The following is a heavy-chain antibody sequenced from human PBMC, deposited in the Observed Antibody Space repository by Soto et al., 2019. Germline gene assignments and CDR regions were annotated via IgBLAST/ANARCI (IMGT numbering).Heavy chain of an antibody. CDR3: ARAGRDYDYIWGTGGAFDI. V-gene: IGHV3-11*01. CDR1: GFTFSDYY. Sequence: PGGSLRLSCAASGFTFSDYYMSWIRQAPGKGLEWVSYISSSGSTIYYADSVKGRFTISGDNAKNSLYLQMNSLRAEDTAVYYCARAGRDYDYIWGTGGAFDIWGQGTMVTVSS. CDR2: ISSSGSTI. J-gene: IGHJ3*02. D-gene: IGHD3-16*01.